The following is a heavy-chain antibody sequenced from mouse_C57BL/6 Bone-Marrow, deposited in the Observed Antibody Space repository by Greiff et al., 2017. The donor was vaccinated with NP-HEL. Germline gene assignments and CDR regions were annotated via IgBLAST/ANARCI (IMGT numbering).Heavy chain of an antibody. J-gene: IGHJ1*03. V-gene: IGHV1-15*01. Sequence: VQLQESGAELVRPGASVTLSCKASGYTFTDYEMHWVKQTPVHGLEWIGAIDPETGGTAYNQKFKGKAILTADKSSSTAYMELRSLTSDDSAVYYCTRLGLAWYFDVWGTGTTVTVSS. CDR1: GYTFTDYE. CDR3: TRLGLAWYFDV. D-gene: IGHD4-1*01. CDR2: IDPETGGT.